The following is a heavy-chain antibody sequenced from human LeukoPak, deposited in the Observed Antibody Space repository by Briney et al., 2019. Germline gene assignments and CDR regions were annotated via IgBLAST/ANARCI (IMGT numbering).Heavy chain of an antibody. D-gene: IGHD6-19*01. Sequence: ASVKVSCKASGYTFTGYYIHWVRQAPGQGLEWMGWINPNSGGTNYAQKFQGRVTMTRDTSIATAYMDLSRLRSDHTALYYCARDTLNSGWFAAYVIDIWGQGTVVTVSS. CDR2: INPNSGGT. V-gene: IGHV1-2*02. CDR1: GYTFTGYY. J-gene: IGHJ3*02. CDR3: ARDTLNSGWFAAYVIDI.